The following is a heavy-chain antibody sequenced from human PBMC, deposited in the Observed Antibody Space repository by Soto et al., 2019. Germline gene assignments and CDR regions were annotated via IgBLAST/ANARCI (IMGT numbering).Heavy chain of an antibody. CDR1: GGSISSGGNY. CDR2: IYYSGST. Sequence: PSETLSLTCTVSGGSISSGGNYWGWIRQPPGKGLEWIGTIYYSGSTYYNPSLKSRVTISVDTSKNQFSLKLSSVTAADTAVYYCASPYCSGGSCSWFDPWGQGTLVTSPQ. CDR3: ASPYCSGGSCSWFDP. D-gene: IGHD2-15*01. V-gene: IGHV4-39*01. J-gene: IGHJ5*02.